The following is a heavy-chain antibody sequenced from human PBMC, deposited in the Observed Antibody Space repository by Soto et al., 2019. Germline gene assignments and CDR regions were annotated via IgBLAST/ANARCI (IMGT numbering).Heavy chain of an antibody. Sequence: GESLTISCKGSGYSFTSYWIGWVRRMAGKGLERMGLIYPGDSDTRYSPSFQGQVTISADKSISTAYLQWSSRMASDTAMYYCARTGMYYDFWSGYYIDYYYGMDVSGQGTTVTVPS. CDR3: ARTGMYYDFWSGYYIDYYYGMDV. V-gene: IGHV5-51*01. CDR2: IYPGDSDT. CDR1: GYSFTSYW. J-gene: IGHJ6*02. D-gene: IGHD3-3*01.